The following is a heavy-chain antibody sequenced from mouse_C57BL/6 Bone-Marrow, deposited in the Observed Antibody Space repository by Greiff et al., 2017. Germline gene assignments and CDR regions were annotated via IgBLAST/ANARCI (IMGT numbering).Heavy chain of an antibody. Sequence: VQLQQSGPELVKPGASVKISCKASGYAFSSSWMNWVKQRPGKGLEWIGRIYPGDGDTNYNGKFKGKATLTADKSSSTAYMQLSSLTSEDSAVYFCARVLLRSPYYFDYWGQGTTLTVSS. CDR3: ARVLLRSPYYFDY. J-gene: IGHJ2*01. V-gene: IGHV1-82*01. D-gene: IGHD1-1*01. CDR1: GYAFSSSW. CDR2: IYPGDGDT.